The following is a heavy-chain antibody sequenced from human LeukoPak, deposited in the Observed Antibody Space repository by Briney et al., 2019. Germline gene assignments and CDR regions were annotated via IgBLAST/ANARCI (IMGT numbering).Heavy chain of an antibody. CDR3: AKNYDFWSGYYTRRPVDY. D-gene: IGHD3-3*01. V-gene: IGHV3-23*01. Sequence: PGGSLRLSCAASGFTFSSYWMSWVRQAPGKGLEWVSAISGSGGSTYYADSVKGRFTISRDNSKNTLYLQMNSLRAEDTAVYYCAKNYDFWSGYYTRRPVDYWGQGTLVTVSS. CDR1: GFTFSSYW. J-gene: IGHJ4*02. CDR2: ISGSGGST.